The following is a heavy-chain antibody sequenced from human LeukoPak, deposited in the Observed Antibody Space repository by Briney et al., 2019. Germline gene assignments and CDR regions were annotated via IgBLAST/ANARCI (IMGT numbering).Heavy chain of an antibody. V-gene: IGHV3-23*01. J-gene: IGHJ4*02. CDR3: AKTPYDTARSGLDY. CDR1: GFTFIHYA. CDR2: IGGTGYTS. Sequence: PGGSLRLSCAASGFTFIHYAMTWVRQAPGKGLEWVSTIGGTGYTSFYADSVKGRFTISRDNSKDTLYLQMHRLKTEDTAIYYCAKTPYDTARSGLDYWGQGTVVTISS. D-gene: IGHD3-22*01.